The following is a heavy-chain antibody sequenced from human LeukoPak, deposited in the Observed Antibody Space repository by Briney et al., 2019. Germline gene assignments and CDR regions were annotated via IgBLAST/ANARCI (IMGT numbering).Heavy chain of an antibody. CDR1: GXTFSHSA. Sequence: PGGSLRLSCAASGXTFSHSAMTWVRQAPGKGLEWVSSISSSSSYIYYADSVKGRFTISRDNAKNSLYLQMNSLRAEDTAVYYCARDLGLKKPDYWGQGTLVTVSS. CDR2: ISSSSSYI. CDR3: ARDLGLKKPDY. J-gene: IGHJ4*02. V-gene: IGHV3-21*01. D-gene: IGHD2-8*01.